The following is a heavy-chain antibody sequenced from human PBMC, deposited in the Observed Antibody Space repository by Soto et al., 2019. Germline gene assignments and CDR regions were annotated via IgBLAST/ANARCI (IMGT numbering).Heavy chain of an antibody. CDR2: IYHTGST. V-gene: IGHV4-4*02. Sequence: QVQLQESGPGLVKPSGTLSLTCAVSSGSISTTTWWRWIRQPPGRGLEWLGEIYHTGSTNYIPSLESRVTVSVVKSKNQFSLTLRSVTAADTAVYYCARGTIFASGRTSYNLDYWGQGTLVNVSS. J-gene: IGHJ4*02. CDR1: SGSISTTTW. D-gene: IGHD3-10*01. CDR3: ARGTIFASGRTSYNLDY.